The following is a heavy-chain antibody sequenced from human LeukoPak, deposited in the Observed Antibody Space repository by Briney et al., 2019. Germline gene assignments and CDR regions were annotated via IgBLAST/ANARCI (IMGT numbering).Heavy chain of an antibody. CDR3: ARDGSYFDG. CDR1: GDSVSSSSAA. J-gene: IGHJ4*02. V-gene: IGHV6-1*01. CDR2: TYYRSKWYN. Sequence: QTLSLTCAISGDSVSSSSAAWNWIRQSLSRGLEWLGRTYYRSKWYNDFAVSVKSRITINPDTSKNQFYLQLNSVTPEDTAVYYCARDGSYFDGWGQGTLVTVSS.